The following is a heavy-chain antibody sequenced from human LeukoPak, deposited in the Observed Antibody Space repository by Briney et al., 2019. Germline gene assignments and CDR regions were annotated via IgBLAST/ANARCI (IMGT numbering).Heavy chain of an antibody. D-gene: IGHD3-9*01. CDR3: AKDLKQRYFDWLVPLGY. V-gene: IGHV3-23*01. Sequence: PGGSLRLSCAASGFTFSSYAMSWVRQAPGKGLEWVSAISGSGGSTYYADSVKGRFTISRDNSKNTLYLQMNSLRAEDTAVYYCAKDLKQRYFDWLVPLGYWGQGTLVTVSS. CDR1: GFTFSSYA. CDR2: ISGSGGST. J-gene: IGHJ4*02.